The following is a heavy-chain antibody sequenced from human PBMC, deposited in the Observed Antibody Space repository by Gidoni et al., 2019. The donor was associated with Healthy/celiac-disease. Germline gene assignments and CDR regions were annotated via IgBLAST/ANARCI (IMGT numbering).Heavy chain of an antibody. V-gene: IGHV4-39*01. CDR1: GASISSSSYY. CDR3: ARHAPTMIVVAFDY. D-gene: IGHD3-22*01. J-gene: IGHJ4*02. CDR2: IYYSGST. Sequence: QLQLQESGPGLVKPSETVSLTCTVSGASISSSSYYWGWIRQPPGKGLEWIGSIYYSGSTYYNPSLKSRVTISVDTSKNQFSLKLSSVTAADTAVYYCARHAPTMIVVAFDYWGQGTLVTVSS.